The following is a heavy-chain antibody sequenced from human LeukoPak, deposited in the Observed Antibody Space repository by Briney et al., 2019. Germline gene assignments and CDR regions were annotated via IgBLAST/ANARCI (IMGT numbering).Heavy chain of an antibody. J-gene: IGHJ5*02. CDR1: GFTFSNAW. D-gene: IGHD2-15*01. V-gene: IGHV3-15*01. Sequence: PGGSLRLSCAASGFTFSNAWMSWVRQAPGKGLEWVGRIKSKSDGGTTDYAAPVKGRFTIARDDSENTLYLQMNSLKTEDTAVYYCTRVYPNCSGGSCYSEWFDPWGQGTLVTVSS. CDR3: TRVYPNCSGGSCYSEWFDP. CDR2: IKSKSDGGTT.